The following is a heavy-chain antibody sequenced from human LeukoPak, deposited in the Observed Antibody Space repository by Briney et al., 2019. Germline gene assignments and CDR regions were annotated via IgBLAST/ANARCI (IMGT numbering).Heavy chain of an antibody. CDR2: ISYDGSNK. V-gene: IGHV3-30-3*01. J-gene: IGHJ6*02. Sequence: PGGSLRLSCAASGFTFSSYAMHWVRQASGKGLEWVTVISYDGSNKYYADSVKGRFTISRDNSKNTLYLQMNSLRAEDTAVYYCARDRYPVAGRTQDYYYYYGMDVWGQGTTVTVSS. D-gene: IGHD6-19*01. CDR1: GFTFSSYA. CDR3: ARDRYPVAGRTQDYYYYYGMDV.